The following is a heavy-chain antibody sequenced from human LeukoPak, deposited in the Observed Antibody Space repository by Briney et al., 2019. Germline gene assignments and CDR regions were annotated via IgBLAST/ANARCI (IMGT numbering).Heavy chain of an antibody. CDR3: AKLPQGGYCSSTSCPRGGDAFDI. Sequence: GGSLRLSCAAAGFSFSSYGMHWVRQAPGKGLEWVAVISYDGSNKYYADSVKGRFTISRDNSKNTLYLQMNSLRAEDTAVYYCAKLPQGGYCSSTSCPRGGDAFDIWGQGTMVTVSS. CDR2: ISYDGSNK. J-gene: IGHJ3*02. V-gene: IGHV3-30*18. D-gene: IGHD2-2*01. CDR1: GFSFSSYG.